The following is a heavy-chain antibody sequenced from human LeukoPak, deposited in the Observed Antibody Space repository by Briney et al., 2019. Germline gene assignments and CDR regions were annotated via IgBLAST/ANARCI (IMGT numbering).Heavy chain of an antibody. D-gene: IGHD3-10*01. J-gene: IGHJ4*02. CDR1: GYTFTSYY. CDR2: INPSGGST. V-gene: IGHV1-46*01. Sequence: GASVKVSCKASGYTFTSYYIHWVRQAPGQGLEWMGIINPSGGSTSYAQKSQGRVTMTRDTSTSTVYMELSSLGSEDTAVYYCARDEFIRRYFDYWGQGTLVTVSS. CDR3: ARDEFIRRYFDY.